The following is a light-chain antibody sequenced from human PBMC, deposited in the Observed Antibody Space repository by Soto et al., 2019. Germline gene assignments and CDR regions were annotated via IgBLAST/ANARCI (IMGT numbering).Light chain of an antibody. CDR1: QDISKY. V-gene: IGKV1-33*01. CDR2: DAS. J-gene: IGKJ4*01. Sequence: DIQMTQSPSSLSASVGDRVTITCQASQDISKYLNWYQQKPGKAPKLLTYDASNLETGVPSRFSGSGSGTDFSFTISSLQPEDIATYYCQKYDNVPLTFGGGSKLEIK. CDR3: QKYDNVPLT.